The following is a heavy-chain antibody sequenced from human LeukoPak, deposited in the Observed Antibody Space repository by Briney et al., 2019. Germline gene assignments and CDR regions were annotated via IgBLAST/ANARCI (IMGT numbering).Heavy chain of an antibody. CDR2: ISSSGSTI. V-gene: IGHV3-48*03. CDR1: GFTFSSYE. D-gene: IGHD6-13*01. J-gene: IGHJ4*02. CDR3: ARDREGSSSWDY. Sequence: PGGSLRLSCAASGFTFSSYEMNWVRQAPGKGLEWVSYISSSGSTIYYADSVKGRFTISRDNSKNTIFLQMNSLRADDTAVYYCARDREGSSSWDYWGQGTLVTVSS.